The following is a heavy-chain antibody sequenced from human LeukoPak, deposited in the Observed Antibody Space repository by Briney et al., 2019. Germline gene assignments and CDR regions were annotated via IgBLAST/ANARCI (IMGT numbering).Heavy chain of an antibody. J-gene: IGHJ4*02. V-gene: IGHV3-7*03. CDR3: AKYGYIAVAGTFDY. D-gene: IGHD6-19*01. Sequence: GGSLRLSCAVSGFTFNNYGMTWVRQAPGEGLEWVVNINQDGNEKYYVDSVKGRFTISRDNATKSVYLQMNSLRAEDTAVYYCAKYGYIAVAGTFDYWGQGTLVTVSS. CDR2: INQDGNEK. CDR1: GFTFNNYG.